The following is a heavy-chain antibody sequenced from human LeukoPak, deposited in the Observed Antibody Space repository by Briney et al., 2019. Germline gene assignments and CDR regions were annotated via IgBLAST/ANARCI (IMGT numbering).Heavy chain of an antibody. CDR2: ISYDGSNK. D-gene: IGHD3-22*01. Sequence: GGSLRLSCAASGFTFSSYAMHWVRQAPGKGLEWVAVISYDGSNKYYADSVKGRFTISRDNSKNTLYLQMNSLRAEDTAVYYCARDKRDYYDSSGYYYVLGIYDYWGQGTLVTVSS. V-gene: IGHV3-30-3*01. J-gene: IGHJ4*02. CDR1: GFTFSSYA. CDR3: ARDKRDYYDSSGYYYVLGIYDY.